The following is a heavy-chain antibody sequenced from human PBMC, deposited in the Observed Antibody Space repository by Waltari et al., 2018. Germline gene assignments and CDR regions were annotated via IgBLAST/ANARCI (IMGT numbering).Heavy chain of an antibody. CDR1: GFTFSRFA. V-gene: IGHV3-23*01. CDR2: ISGSGSSK. J-gene: IGHJ4*02. Sequence: EVQLLESGGGLVQPGGSLRLSCAASGFTFSRFAMSWVRQAPGQGLAWVSAISGSGSSKYYADAVKGRFTISRDNSKNTLYLQMNSLRAEDTAVYYCAKDIGWDSSGYDYWGQGTLVTVSS. CDR3: AKDIGWDSSGYDY. D-gene: IGHD3-22*01.